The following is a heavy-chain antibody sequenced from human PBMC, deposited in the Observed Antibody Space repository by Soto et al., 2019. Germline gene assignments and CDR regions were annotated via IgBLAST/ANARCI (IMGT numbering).Heavy chain of an antibody. CDR3: ALYVGTAGYYNGMDV. Sequence: QAQLVQSGGEVKRPGTSVKVSCMASGYTLTIYGMTWVRQAPGQGLEWMGWMSAYSGKAEYAQKFQGRVTMATDTSTSTAHMELRDLRPDDSAIYYCALYVGTAGYYNGMDVWGQGTTVTVSS. CDR1: GYTLTIYG. CDR2: MSAYSGKA. J-gene: IGHJ6*02. D-gene: IGHD3-10*02. V-gene: IGHV1-18*01.